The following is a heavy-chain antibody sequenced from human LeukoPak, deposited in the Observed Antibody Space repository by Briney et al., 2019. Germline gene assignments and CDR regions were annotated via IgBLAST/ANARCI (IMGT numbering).Heavy chain of an antibody. CDR3: ARDDYYDSSGYGGFGY. J-gene: IGHJ4*02. CDR2: IYTSGST. V-gene: IGHV4-39*07. CDR1: GGSISSSSYY. D-gene: IGHD3-22*01. Sequence: SETLSLTCTVSGGSISSSSYYWGWNRQPPGKGLEWIGSIYTSGSTNYNPSLKSRVTMSVDTSKNQFSLKLSSVTAADTAVYYCARDDYYDSSGYGGFGYWGQGTLVTVSS.